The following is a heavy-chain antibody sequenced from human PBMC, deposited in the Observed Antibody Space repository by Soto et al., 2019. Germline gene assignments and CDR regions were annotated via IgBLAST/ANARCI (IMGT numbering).Heavy chain of an antibody. J-gene: IGHJ5*02. CDR3: ARALWFGWFDP. CDR2: IYYTGST. V-gene: IGHV4-30-4*01. CDR1: GGSISSADYY. D-gene: IGHD3-10*01. Sequence: PSETLSLTCTVSGGSISSADYYWSWIRQPPGKGLEWIGYIYYTGSTYYNPSLKSRVIISIDTSKNQFSLNLSSVTAADTAVYYCARALWFGWFDPWGQGALVT.